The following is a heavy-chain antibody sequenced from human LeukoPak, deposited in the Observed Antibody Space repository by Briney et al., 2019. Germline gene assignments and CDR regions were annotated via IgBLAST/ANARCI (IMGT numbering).Heavy chain of an antibody. J-gene: IGHJ2*01. CDR3: ARNYCDSGGYHYWYFDL. Sequence: SETLSLTCTASGGSIRNYYWSWIRQPAGKGLEWIGRIYTSGGTYYNPSLKSRVTMSVDSTKNQFSLKVSSVNAADTAVYYCARNYCDSGGYHYWYFDLWGRGTLVTVSS. V-gene: IGHV4-4*07. CDR2: IYTSGGT. D-gene: IGHD3-22*01. CDR1: GGSIRNYY.